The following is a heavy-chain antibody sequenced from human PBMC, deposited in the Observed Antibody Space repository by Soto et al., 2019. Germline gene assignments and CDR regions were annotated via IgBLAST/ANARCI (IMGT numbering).Heavy chain of an antibody. CDR3: SRCPAEGFGRFLSGDHYYYYGMDL. V-gene: IGHV4-61*08. CDR1: GGSVSSGGYY. Sequence: QVQLQESGPGLVKPSETLSLTCTVSGGSVSSGGYYWSWIRQTPGRRLEWIGYIYYSGSTNYNPSHKRRVTIAVDTAKNQISVQLSSVCAADTAVYYCSRCPAEGFGRFLSGDHYYYYGMDLWGRGTTVIVSS. J-gene: IGHJ6*02. D-gene: IGHD3-3*01. CDR2: IYYSGST.